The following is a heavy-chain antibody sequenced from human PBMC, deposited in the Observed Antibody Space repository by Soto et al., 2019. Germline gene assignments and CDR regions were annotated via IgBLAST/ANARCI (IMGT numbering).Heavy chain of an antibody. CDR2: IKGNGGAT. CDR1: GYTFTGHD. CDR3: ARVGSYSDGRSYPY. J-gene: IGHJ4*02. V-gene: IGHV1-2*02. Sequence: ASLKVACKASGYTFTGHDLHWVRQAPGQRLEWMGWIKGNGGATKYARKFQGRVTMTRDTSTTTAYLELNSLRSDDTAVYFCARVGSYSDGRSYPYWGQGTLVTVSS. D-gene: IGHD2-21*01.